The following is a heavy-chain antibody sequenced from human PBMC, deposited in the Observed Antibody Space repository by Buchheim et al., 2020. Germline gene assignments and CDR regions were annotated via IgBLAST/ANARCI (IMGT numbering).Heavy chain of an antibody. V-gene: IGHV3-48*01. D-gene: IGHD1-26*01. CDR2: ISSSSNTI. CDR3: AGRVGATTGVDY. Sequence: EGQLVESGGGLVQPGGSLRLSCAASGFTFSRYSMNWVRQAPGKGLEWVSYISSSSNTIYYADSVKGRFTISRDNDKDSLYLQMNSLRAEDTAVYYCAGRVGATTGVDYWGQGTL. J-gene: IGHJ4*02. CDR1: GFTFSRYS.